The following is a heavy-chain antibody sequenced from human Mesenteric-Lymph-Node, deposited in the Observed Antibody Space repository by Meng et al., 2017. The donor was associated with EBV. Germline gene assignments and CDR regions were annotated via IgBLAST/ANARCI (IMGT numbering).Heavy chain of an antibody. CDR2: INAGNGDT. CDR1: GYTFTSYA. D-gene: IGHD6-19*01. J-gene: IGHJ4*02. Sequence: VQSGAGVKKPGASVKVSCKASGYTFTSYAIHWVRQAPGQRLEWMGRINAGNGDTKYSQKFQDRVTITRDTSASTAYMELSSLRSEDTAVYYCARGIAVAGTRDYWGQGTLVTVSS. V-gene: IGHV1-3*01. CDR3: ARGIAVAGTRDY.